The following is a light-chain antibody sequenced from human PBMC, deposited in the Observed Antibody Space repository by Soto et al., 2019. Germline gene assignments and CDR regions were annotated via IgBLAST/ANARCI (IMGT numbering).Light chain of an antibody. CDR1: TGPSNYA. CDR3: QNCGTGIVI. Sequence: QSVLTQSPSASASLGASVKLTCTLSTGPSNYAIAWHQQQPEKGHRSLMKLNRAGSHSTGDGIPNRFSGSRAGAERYLTISSHQSEDEADYYFQNCGTGIVIFGGGTKLTVL. J-gene: IGLJ2*01. CDR2: LNRAGSH. V-gene: IGLV4-69*01.